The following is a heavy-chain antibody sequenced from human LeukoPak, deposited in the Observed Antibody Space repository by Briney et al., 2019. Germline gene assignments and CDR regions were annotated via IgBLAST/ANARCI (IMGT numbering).Heavy chain of an antibody. Sequence: GRSLRLSCAASGFVFSNYGMPWVRQAPGKGLEWVAAISYHGYTQYYADSVKGQFTISRDNSKNTLYLQMNSLTEEDTAVYCCARWDSGRYTSNYYFDYWGQGALVTVSS. CDR3: ARWDSGRYTSNYYFDY. CDR1: GFVFSNYG. CDR2: ISYHGYTQ. D-gene: IGHD1-26*01. J-gene: IGHJ4*02. V-gene: IGHV3-30*03.